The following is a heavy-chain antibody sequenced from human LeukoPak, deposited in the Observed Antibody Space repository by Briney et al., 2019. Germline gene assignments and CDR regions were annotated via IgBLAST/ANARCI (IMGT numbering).Heavy chain of an antibody. J-gene: IGHJ4*02. CDR1: GGSISSGGYY. V-gene: IGHV4-31*03. CDR2: IYYSGST. Sequence: SETLSLTCTVSGGSISSGGYYWSWIRQHPGKGLEWIGYIYYSGSTYYNPSLKSRVTISVDTSKNQFSLKLSSVTAADTAVYYCARDRGSSWYPTGYFDYWGQGTLVTVSS. CDR3: ARDRGSSWYPTGYFDY. D-gene: IGHD6-13*01.